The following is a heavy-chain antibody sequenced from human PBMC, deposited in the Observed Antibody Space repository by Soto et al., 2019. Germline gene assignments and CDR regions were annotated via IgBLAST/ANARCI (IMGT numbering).Heavy chain of an antibody. D-gene: IGHD6-13*01. V-gene: IGHV5-51*01. CDR2: IYPGDSYT. J-gene: IGHJ5*02. CDR3: ARRHSSSSAFDP. Sequence: GESLKISCKGSGYSFTSYRIGWVRQTPGKGLEWMGIIYPGDSYTNYSPSFQGHVTISADKSISTAYLQWSSLKASDTAMYYCARRHSSSSAFDPWGQGTLVTVSS. CDR1: GYSFTSYR.